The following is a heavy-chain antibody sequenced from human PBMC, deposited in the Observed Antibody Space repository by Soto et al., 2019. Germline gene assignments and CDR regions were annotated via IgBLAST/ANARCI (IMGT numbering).Heavy chain of an antibody. V-gene: IGHV1-18*01. CDR3: ARDRSALGYCSGGSCWAYDY. CDR1: GYIFTSYG. J-gene: IGHJ4*02. CDR2: ISAYNGNT. Sequence: GASVKVSCKASGYIFTSYGISWVRQAPGQGLEWMGWISAYNGNTNYAQKLQGRVTMTTDTSTSTAYMELRSLRSDDTAVYYCARDRSALGYCSGGSCWAYDYWGQGTLVTVSS. D-gene: IGHD2-15*01.